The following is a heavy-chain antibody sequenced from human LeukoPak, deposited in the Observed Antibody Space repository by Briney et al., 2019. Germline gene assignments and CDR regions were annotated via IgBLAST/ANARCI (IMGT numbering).Heavy chain of an antibody. CDR3: ARERDCSGGSCPGPFDY. CDR2: VFSGGNT. J-gene: IGHJ4*02. V-gene: IGHV4-4*07. D-gene: IGHD2-15*01. Sequence: KTSETLSLTCTVSGGSIYSYYWSWIRQTSGKGLEWIGRVFSGGNTDYNPSLKSRLTMSVDTSNNQFSLSLDSVTAADTAVYYCARERDCSGGSCPGPFDYWGQGTLVTVSS. CDR1: GGSIYSYY.